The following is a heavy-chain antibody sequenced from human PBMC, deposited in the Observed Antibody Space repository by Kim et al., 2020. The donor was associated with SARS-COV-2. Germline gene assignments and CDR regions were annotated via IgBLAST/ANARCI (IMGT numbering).Heavy chain of an antibody. CDR2: ISSSSSYI. CDR3: ARDPSGSSGWYGEAFDI. D-gene: IGHD6-19*01. J-gene: IGHJ3*02. CDR1: GFTFSSYS. V-gene: IGHV3-21*01. Sequence: GGSLRLSCAASGFTFSSYSMNWVRQAPGKGLEWVSSISSSSSYIYYADSVKGRFTISRDNAKNSLYLQMNSLRAEDTAVYYCARDPSGSSGWYGEAFDIWGQGTMVTVSS.